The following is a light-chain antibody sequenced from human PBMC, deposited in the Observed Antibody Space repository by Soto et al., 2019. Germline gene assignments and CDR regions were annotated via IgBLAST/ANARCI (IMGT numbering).Light chain of an antibody. Sequence: DIQMTQSPSAMSASVGDRVTITCRASQGIGTFLTWFQQKPGRVPKRLIYGTSSLQNGVPARFSGTGSGTEFTLTINSLQPEAFATYYCLQHAGYPFTFGGGTRVEVK. V-gene: IGKV1-17*03. CDR2: GTS. J-gene: IGKJ4*01. CDR1: QGIGTF. CDR3: LQHAGYPFT.